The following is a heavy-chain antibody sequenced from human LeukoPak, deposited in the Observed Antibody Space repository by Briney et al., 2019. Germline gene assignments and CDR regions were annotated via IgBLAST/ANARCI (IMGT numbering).Heavy chain of an antibody. V-gene: IGHV4-59*01. D-gene: IGHD3-9*01. CDR2: IYYSGST. J-gene: IGHJ5*02. CDR3: AGQVSILYDISTDAPNWFDP. CDR1: GGSISRYY. Sequence: PSETLSLTCTVSGGSISRYYWSWIRQPPGKGLEWIGYIYYSGSTNYNPSLKSRVTISVDTSKNQFSLKLSSVTAADTAVYYCAGQVSILYDISTDAPNWFDPWGQGTLVAVSS.